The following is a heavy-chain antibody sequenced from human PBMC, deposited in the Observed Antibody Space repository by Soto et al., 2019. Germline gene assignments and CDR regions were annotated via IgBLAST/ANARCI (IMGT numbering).Heavy chain of an antibody. CDR2: ISYDGSNK. J-gene: IGHJ4*02. CDR3: AKEGDGAISPLKH. CDR1: GFTFSSYG. D-gene: IGHD3-16*01. V-gene: IGHV3-30*18. Sequence: QVQLVESGGGVVQPGRSLRLSCAASGFTFSSYGRHWVRQAPGKGLEWVAVISYDGSNKYYADSVKGRFTISRDNSKNPLYLQMNSLRAEDTAVYYCAKEGDGAISPLKHWGQGTLVTVSS.